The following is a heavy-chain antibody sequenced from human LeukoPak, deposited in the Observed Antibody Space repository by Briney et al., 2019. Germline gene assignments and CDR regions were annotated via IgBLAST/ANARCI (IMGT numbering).Heavy chain of an antibody. CDR3: ANSPERIFWFDP. Sequence: GGSLRLSCAASGFTFRSYAMSWVRQAPGKGLEWASAISGSGGSTYYADSVKGRFTISRDNSKNTLYLQMNSLRAEDTAVYYCANSPERIFWFDPWGQGTLVTVSS. CDR1: GFTFRSYA. D-gene: IGHD2/OR15-2a*01. V-gene: IGHV3-23*01. CDR2: ISGSGGST. J-gene: IGHJ5*02.